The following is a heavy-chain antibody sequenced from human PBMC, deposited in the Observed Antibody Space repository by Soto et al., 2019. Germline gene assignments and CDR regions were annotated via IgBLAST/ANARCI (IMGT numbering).Heavy chain of an antibody. CDR3: ARDPYYYDSSGYFHY. D-gene: IGHD3-22*01. CDR1: GGTFSSYA. Sequence: SVKVSCKASGGTFSSYAISWVRQAPGQGLEWMGGIIPIFGTANYAQKFQGRVTITADKSTSTAYMELSSLRSEDTAVYYCARDPYYYDSSGYFHYWGQGTLVTVSS. J-gene: IGHJ4*02. V-gene: IGHV1-69*06. CDR2: IIPIFGTA.